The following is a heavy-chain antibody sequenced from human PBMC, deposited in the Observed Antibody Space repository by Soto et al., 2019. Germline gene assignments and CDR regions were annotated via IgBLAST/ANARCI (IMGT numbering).Heavy chain of an antibody. CDR1: GFTFSSYS. CDR3: AKIGTYLRMDV. J-gene: IGHJ6*02. Sequence: EVQLVESGGGLVQPGGSLRLSCAVSGFTFSSYSMNWVRQAPGKGLEWVSYISSGSGTTYYAESVKGSFSISRDNANNSLYLQMNSLRVEDTAVYYCAKIGTYLRMDVWGQWNTVTVSS. CDR2: ISSGSGTT. D-gene: IGHD3-10*01. V-gene: IGHV3-48*01.